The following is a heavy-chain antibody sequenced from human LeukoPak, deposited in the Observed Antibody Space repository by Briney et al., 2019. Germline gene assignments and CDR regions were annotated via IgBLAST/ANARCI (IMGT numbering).Heavy chain of an antibody. D-gene: IGHD4-17*01. V-gene: IGHV4-34*01. Sequence: PSETLSLTCAVYGGSFSGYYWSWIRQPPGKGLEWIGEITHSGSTNYNPSLKSRVTISLDTSKNQFSLKLSSVTAADTAVYYCARGRNGDYCFDYWGQGTLVTVSS. CDR2: ITHSGST. J-gene: IGHJ4*02. CDR1: GGSFSGYY. CDR3: ARGRNGDYCFDY.